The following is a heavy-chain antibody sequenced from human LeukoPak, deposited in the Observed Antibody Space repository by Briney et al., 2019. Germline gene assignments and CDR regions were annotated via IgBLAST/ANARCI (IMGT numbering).Heavy chain of an antibody. J-gene: IGHJ5*02. V-gene: IGHV4-34*01. CDR2: INHSGST. CDR3: ARGKTIFGVVIMNNWFDP. D-gene: IGHD3-3*01. Sequence: SETLSLTCAVYGGSFSGYYWSWIRQPPGKGLEWIGEINHSGSTNYNPSLKSRVTISVDTSKNQFSLKLSSMTAADTAVYYCARGKTIFGVVIMNNWFDPWGQGTLVTVSS. CDR1: GGSFSGYY.